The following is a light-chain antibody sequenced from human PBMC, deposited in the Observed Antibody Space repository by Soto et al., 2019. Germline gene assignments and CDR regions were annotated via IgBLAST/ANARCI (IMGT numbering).Light chain of an antibody. CDR2: GAS. J-gene: IGKJ2*01. CDR3: QQYCSSPPYT. V-gene: IGKV3-20*01. CDR1: QSVSSSC. Sequence: EIVLTQSPGTLSLSPGERATLSCRASQSVSSSCLAWYQQKPGQAPRLLIYGASSRATGIPDRFSGSGSGTDFTLTISRLEPEDFAVYYCQQYCSSPPYTLGQGTKLEIK.